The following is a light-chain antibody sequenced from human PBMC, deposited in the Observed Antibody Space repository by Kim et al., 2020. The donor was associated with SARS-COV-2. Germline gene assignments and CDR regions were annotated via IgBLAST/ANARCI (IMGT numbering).Light chain of an antibody. Sequence: SPGERATLSCRASQSISSNLAWYQQKPGQAPRLLIYGASTRATGIPARFSGSGSGTEFTLTISTLQSEDFAVYYCQQYNSWPPVTFGQGTRLDIK. CDR1: QSISSN. J-gene: IGKJ5*01. V-gene: IGKV3-15*01. CDR2: GAS. CDR3: QQYNSWPPVT.